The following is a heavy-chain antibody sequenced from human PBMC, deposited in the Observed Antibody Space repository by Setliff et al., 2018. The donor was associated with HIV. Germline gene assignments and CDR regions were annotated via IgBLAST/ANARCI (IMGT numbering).Heavy chain of an antibody. V-gene: IGHV4-59*08. Sequence: PSETLSLTCTVSGDSISRHDWTWIRQPPGRGLEWIGQIYYNGSTNYNPSIKSRVTMSVDTSRSQFSLKLRSVTAADTAIYYCARHKTNYDFYAFDVWGQGTMVTVSS. J-gene: IGHJ3*01. CDR1: GDSISRHD. CDR3: ARHKTNYDFYAFDV. D-gene: IGHD3-3*01. CDR2: IYYNGST.